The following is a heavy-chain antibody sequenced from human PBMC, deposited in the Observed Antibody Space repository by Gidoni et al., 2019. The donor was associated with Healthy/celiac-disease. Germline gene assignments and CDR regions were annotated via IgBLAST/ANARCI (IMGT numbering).Heavy chain of an antibody. J-gene: IGHJ4*02. CDR2: ISGSGGCT. CDR3: AKDRQQWLVLGTQDY. Sequence: EVQLLESGGGLVQPGGSRRLSCAASGVTISSSTMSWVRQAPGKGLEWVSAISGSGGCTYYADSVKGRFTISRDNSKNTLYRQMTSLRAEDTAVYYCAKDRQQWLVLGTQDYWGQGTLVTVSS. V-gene: IGHV3-23*01. D-gene: IGHD6-19*01. CDR1: GVTISSST.